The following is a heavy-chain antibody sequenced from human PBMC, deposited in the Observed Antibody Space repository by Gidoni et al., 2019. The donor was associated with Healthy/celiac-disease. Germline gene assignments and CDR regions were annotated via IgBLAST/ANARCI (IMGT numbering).Heavy chain of an antibody. CDR2: IIPIFGTA. J-gene: IGHJ6*02. CDR3: ARGGYSSSWYPNYYYYGMDV. D-gene: IGHD6-13*01. V-gene: IGHV1-69*01. Sequence: QVQLVQSGAEVKKPGSSVKVSCKASGGPFSSYAISWVRQAPGQGLEWMGGIIPIFGTANYAQKFQGRVTITADESTSTAYMELSSLRSEDTAVYYCARGGYSSSWYPNYYYYGMDVWGQGTTVTVSS. CDR1: GGPFSSYA.